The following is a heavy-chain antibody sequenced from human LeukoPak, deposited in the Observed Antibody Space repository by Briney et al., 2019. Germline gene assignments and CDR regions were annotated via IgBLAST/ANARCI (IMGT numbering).Heavy chain of an antibody. J-gene: IGHJ4*02. D-gene: IGHD3-10*01. CDR1: GGSFSGYY. CDR2: INHSGST. CDR3: ARDRSTMVRGVIRAPGDY. Sequence: SETLSLTCAVYGGSFSGYYWSWIRQPPGKGLEWIGEINHSGSTNYNPSLKSRVTISVDTSKNQFSLKLSSVTAADTAVYYCARDRSTMVRGVIRAPGDYWGQGTLVTVSS. V-gene: IGHV4-34*01.